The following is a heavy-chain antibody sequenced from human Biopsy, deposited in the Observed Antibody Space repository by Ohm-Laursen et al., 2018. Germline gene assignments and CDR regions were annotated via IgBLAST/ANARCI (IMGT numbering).Heavy chain of an antibody. D-gene: IGHD6-19*01. J-gene: IGHJ5*01. CDR3: AREQPALSGGGSWLDS. CDR1: EFSVSSYD. V-gene: IGHV3-21*01. Sequence: SLRLSCAASEFSVSSYDMNWVRQAPGKGLEWISYISETSSHIYDADSVRGRFTVARDIAKNSLYLQLNSLRVEDTAVYFCAREQPALSGGGSWLDSWGQGTLVIVSS. CDR2: ISETSSHI.